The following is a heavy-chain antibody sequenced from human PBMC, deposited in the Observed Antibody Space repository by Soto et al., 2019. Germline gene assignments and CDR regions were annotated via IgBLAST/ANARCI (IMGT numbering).Heavy chain of an antibody. J-gene: IGHJ4*02. CDR3: ARDVTIFGVVTPSEGAY. V-gene: IGHV3-30-3*01. Sequence: QVQLVESGGGVVQPGRSLRLSCAASGFTFSSYAMHWVRQAPGKGLEWVAVISYDGSNKYYADSVKGRFTISRDNSKNTLYLQMNSLRAEDTDVYYCARDVTIFGVVTPSEGAYWGQGTLVTVSS. CDR1: GFTFSSYA. CDR2: ISYDGSNK. D-gene: IGHD3-3*01.